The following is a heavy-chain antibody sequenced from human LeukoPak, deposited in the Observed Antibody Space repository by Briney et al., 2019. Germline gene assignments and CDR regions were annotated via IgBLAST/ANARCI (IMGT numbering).Heavy chain of an antibody. CDR1: GFTFSSYA. D-gene: IGHD3-10*01. Sequence: GGSLRLSCAASGFTFSSYAMSWVRQAPGKGLEWVSAISGSGGSTYYADSVKGRFTISRDNSKNTLYLQMNSLRAEDTAVYYCAKDSRSAGEWELWFGLFFDYWGQGTLVTVSS. CDR3: AKDSRSAGEWELWFGLFFDY. CDR2: ISGSGGST. V-gene: IGHV3-23*01. J-gene: IGHJ4*02.